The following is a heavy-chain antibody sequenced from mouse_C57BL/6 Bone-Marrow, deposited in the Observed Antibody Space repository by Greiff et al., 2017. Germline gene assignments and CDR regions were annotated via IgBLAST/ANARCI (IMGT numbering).Heavy chain of an antibody. Sequence: VQLQQPGAELVRPGTSVKLSCKASGYTFTSYWMHWVKQRPGQGLEWIGVIVPSDSYTNYNQKFKGKATLTVDTSSSTAYMQLRSLTSEDSAVYYCASAGSSTVVGDWGQGTTLTVST. V-gene: IGHV1-59*01. CDR3: ASAGSSTVVGD. CDR1: GYTFTSYW. J-gene: IGHJ2*01. CDR2: IVPSDSYT. D-gene: IGHD1-1*01.